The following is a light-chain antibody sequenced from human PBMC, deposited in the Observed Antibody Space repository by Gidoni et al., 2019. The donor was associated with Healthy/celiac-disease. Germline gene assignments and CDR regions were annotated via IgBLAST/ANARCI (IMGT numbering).Light chain of an antibody. Sequence: SVLPQPPSPSGTPAHRVTISCSGSSSNLGSNTVNWYRQLQGTAPKLLIYSNNQRPSGVPDRFSGSKSGTSASLAISGLQSEDEADYYCAAWDDSLNGRVVFGGGTKLTVL. CDR2: SNN. V-gene: IGLV1-44*01. CDR1: SSNLGSNT. CDR3: AAWDDSLNGRVV. J-gene: IGLJ2*01.